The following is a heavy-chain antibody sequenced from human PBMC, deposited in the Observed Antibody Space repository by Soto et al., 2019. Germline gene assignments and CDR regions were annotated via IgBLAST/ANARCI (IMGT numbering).Heavy chain of an antibody. CDR3: ARDFDY. CDR2: ISYDGSNK. V-gene: IGHV3-30-3*01. CDR1: GFTFSSYA. Sequence: QVQLVESGGGVVQPGRSLRLSCAASGFTFSSYAMHWVRQAPGKGLEWVEVISYDGSNKYYADSVKGRFTISRDNSKNTLYLQMNSLRAEDTAVYYCARDFDYWGQGTLVTVSS. J-gene: IGHJ4*02.